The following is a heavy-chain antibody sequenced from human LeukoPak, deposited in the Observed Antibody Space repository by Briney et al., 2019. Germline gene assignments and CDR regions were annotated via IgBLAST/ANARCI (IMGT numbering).Heavy chain of an antibody. CDR2: ISGTDGST. D-gene: IGHD2-2*01. Sequence: GASLRLSCAASGFTFSTYAMSWVRQAPGKGLEWVSTISGTDGSTYYADSMKDRFTISRDNSKNTLYLQMSSLRAEDTAVYYCAKAACTTSCYYNCWGQGTLVTVSS. CDR3: AKAACTTSCYYNC. J-gene: IGHJ4*02. V-gene: IGHV3-23*01. CDR1: GFTFSTYA.